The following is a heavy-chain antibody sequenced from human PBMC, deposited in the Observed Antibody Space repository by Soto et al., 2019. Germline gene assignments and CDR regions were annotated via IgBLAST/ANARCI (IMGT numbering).Heavy chain of an antibody. Sequence: PSETLSLTCTVSGGSISSGDYYWSWIRQPPGKGLEWIGYIYYSGSTNYNQSLKSRVTISVDTSKNQFSLKLSSVTAADTAVYYCARATPQPYSSSWYVPRTAQGWFDPWGQGTLVTVSS. J-gene: IGHJ5*02. CDR3: ARATPQPYSSSWYVPRTAQGWFDP. CDR1: GGSISSGDYY. V-gene: IGHV4-30-4*01. CDR2: IYYSGST. D-gene: IGHD6-13*01.